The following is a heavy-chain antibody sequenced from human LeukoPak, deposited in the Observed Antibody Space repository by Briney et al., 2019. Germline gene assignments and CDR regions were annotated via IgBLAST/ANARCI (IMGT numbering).Heavy chain of an antibody. D-gene: IGHD3-22*01. Sequence: PGGSLRLSCAASGFTFSSYSMDWVRQAPGKGLEWVSYISSSSSSIYYADSVKGRFTISRDNVKNSLYLQMNSLRAEGTAVYYCARVLYYDSSGLPGTLGYWGQGTLVTVSS. V-gene: IGHV3-48*01. CDR2: ISSSSSSI. CDR1: GFTFSSYS. J-gene: IGHJ4*02. CDR3: ARVLYYDSSGLPGTLGY.